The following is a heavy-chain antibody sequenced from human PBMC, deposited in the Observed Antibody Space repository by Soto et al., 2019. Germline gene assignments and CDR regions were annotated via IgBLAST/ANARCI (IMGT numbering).Heavy chain of an antibody. CDR2: IHAGNGNT. Sequence: ASLKVSCKASGYTFSGDAIHWVRQAPGQGLEWMGWIHAGNGNTKYSQSFQGRVTISRDTSATTAYMELNSLRSEDTAVYYCARGVAFLDYWGQGTLVTVSS. CDR3: ARGVAFLDY. J-gene: IGHJ4*02. D-gene: IGHD2-21*01. CDR1: GYTFSGDA. V-gene: IGHV1-3*01.